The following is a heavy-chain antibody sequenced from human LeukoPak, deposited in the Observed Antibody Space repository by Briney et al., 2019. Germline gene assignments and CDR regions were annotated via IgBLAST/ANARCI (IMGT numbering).Heavy chain of an antibody. V-gene: IGHV1-8*01. CDR2: MNPNSGNT. J-gene: IGHJ4*02. CDR3: ARGITMVRGVFYFDY. D-gene: IGHD3-10*01. CDR1: GYTFTSYD. Sequence: GASAKVSCKASGYTFTSYDINWVRQATGQGLEWRGWMNPNSGNTGYAQKFQGRVTMTRNTSISTAYMELSSLRSEDTAVYYCARGITMVRGVFYFDYWGQGTLVTVSS.